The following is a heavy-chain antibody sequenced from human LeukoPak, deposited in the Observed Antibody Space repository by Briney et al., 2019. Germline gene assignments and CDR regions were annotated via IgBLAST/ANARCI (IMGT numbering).Heavy chain of an antibody. Sequence: SVKVSCKASGGTFSSYAISWVRQAPGQGLEWMGGIIPIFGTANYAQKFQGRVTITADKSTSTAYMELSSLRSEDTAVYYCAMETTVTTFFDYWGQGTLVTVSS. CDR2: IIPIFGTA. CDR3: AMETTVTTFFDY. CDR1: GGTFSSYA. V-gene: IGHV1-69*06. D-gene: IGHD4-11*01. J-gene: IGHJ4*02.